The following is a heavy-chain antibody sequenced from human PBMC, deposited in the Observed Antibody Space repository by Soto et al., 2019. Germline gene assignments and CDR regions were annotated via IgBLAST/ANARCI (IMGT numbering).Heavy chain of an antibody. CDR3: ANGDFWSGYYDYYYYGMDV. V-gene: IGHV1-69*13. CDR1: GGTFSSYA. Sequence: GASVKVSCKASGGTFSSYAISWVRQAPGQVLEWMGGIIPIFGTANYAQKFQGRVTITADESTSTAYMELSSLRSEDTAVYYCANGDFWSGYYDYYYYGMDVGGQGTTVNVSS. J-gene: IGHJ6*02. D-gene: IGHD3-3*01. CDR2: IIPIFGTA.